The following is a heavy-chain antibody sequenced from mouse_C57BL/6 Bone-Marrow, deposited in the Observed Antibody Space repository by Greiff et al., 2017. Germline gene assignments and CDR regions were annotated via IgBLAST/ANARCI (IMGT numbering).Heavy chain of an antibody. D-gene: IGHD2-12*01. CDR3: ARGGYYSDVCYAMDY. CDR1: GYTFTSYG. CDR2: SYPRSGHT. J-gene: IGHJ4*01. Sequence: QVQLQQSGAELARPGGSVKLSCKASGYTFTSYGISWVKQRTGQGLEWIGESYPRSGHTYYNEKFKGKATLTADKSSSKAYMELRSLTSEDSAVYFCARGGYYSDVCYAMDYWGQGTSVTVSS. V-gene: IGHV1-81*01.